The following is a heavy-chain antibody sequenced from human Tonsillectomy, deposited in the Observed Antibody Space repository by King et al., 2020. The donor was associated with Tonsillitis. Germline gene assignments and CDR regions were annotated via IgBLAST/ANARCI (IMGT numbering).Heavy chain of an antibody. CDR2: IYWADDK. CDR1: GFSLSTSGVG. Sequence: LTLQESGPTLVKPTQTLTLICTFSGFSLSTSGVGVGWIRQPPGKALEWLAVIYWADDKRYSPSLKSRLTITKDTSKNQLVLTMTNMDPVDTATYYCAHRRGYGSSWYFDYWGQGTLVTVSS. CDR3: AHRRGYGSSWYFDY. V-gene: IGHV2-5*02. J-gene: IGHJ4*02. D-gene: IGHD6-13*01.